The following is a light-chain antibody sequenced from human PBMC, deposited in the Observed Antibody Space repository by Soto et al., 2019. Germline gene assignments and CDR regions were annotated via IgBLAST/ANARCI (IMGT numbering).Light chain of an antibody. CDR3: QQYGSSPFT. J-gene: IGKJ5*01. V-gene: IGKV3-20*01. CDR1: QSVSSN. CDR2: GAS. Sequence: EIVMTQSPATLSVSPGARAPLSCRASQSVSSNLAWYQQKPGQAPRLLIYGASSRATGVPDRITGSGSGTDFTLSISRLEPEDFAVYYCQQYGSSPFTFGQGTRLEIK.